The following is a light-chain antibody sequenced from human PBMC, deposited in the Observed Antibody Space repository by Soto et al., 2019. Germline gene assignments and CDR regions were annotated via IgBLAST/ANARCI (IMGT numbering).Light chain of an antibody. V-gene: IGKV1-12*01. Sequence: DIQMTQSPSSVSASVGDRVTITCRASQAIGSWVAWYQQKPGTAPKLLIYAASSLRSGVPSRFSGSGSGTEFTLTISSLQPDDFAVYYCQQYNNWPPWTFGQGTKVDIK. CDR2: AAS. CDR1: QAIGSW. J-gene: IGKJ1*01. CDR3: QQYNNWPPWT.